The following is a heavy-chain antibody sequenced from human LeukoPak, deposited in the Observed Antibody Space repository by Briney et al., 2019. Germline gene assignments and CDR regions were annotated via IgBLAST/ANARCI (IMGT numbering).Heavy chain of an antibody. CDR3: AKDSGRYYDTSGYRIGAFDF. V-gene: IGHV3-23*01. Sequence: PGGSLRLSCAASGFTFNNYVLNWVRQAPGKVLEWVSGISGSGGRTYYADSVKGRFTISRDNSKNTLYLQMNSLRAEDTAVYYCAKDSGRYYDTSGYRIGAFDFWGQGTMVTVSS. CDR1: GFTFNNYV. J-gene: IGHJ3*01. D-gene: IGHD3-22*01. CDR2: ISGSGGRT.